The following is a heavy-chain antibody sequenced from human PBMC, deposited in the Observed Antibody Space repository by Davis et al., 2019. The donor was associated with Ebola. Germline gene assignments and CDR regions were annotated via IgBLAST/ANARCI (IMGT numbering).Heavy chain of an antibody. J-gene: IGHJ3*02. CDR3: ARHGDYPLADAFDI. D-gene: IGHD4-17*01. V-gene: IGHV3-11*03. Sequence: GRFTISRDNAKNSLYLQMNSLRAEDTAVYYCARHGDYPLADAFDIWGQGTMVTVSS.